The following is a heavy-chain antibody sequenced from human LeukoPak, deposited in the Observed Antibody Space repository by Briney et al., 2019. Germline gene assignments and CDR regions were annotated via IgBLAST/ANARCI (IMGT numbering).Heavy chain of an antibody. CDR3: ARVSRDGGSSIDY. V-gene: IGHV4-30-2*01. D-gene: IGHD2-2*01. CDR1: GGSISSGGYY. Sequence: SETLSLTCTVSGGSISSGGYYWSWIRQPPGKGLEWIGYIYHSGSTYYNPSLKSRVIISVDRSKNQFSLKLSSVTAADTAVYYCARVSRDGGSSIDYWGQGTLVTVSS. J-gene: IGHJ4*02. CDR2: IYHSGST.